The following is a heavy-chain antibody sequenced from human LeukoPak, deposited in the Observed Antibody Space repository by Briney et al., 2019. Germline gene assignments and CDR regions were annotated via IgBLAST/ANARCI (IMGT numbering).Heavy chain of an antibody. V-gene: IGHV2-5*01. CDR1: GFSLSTTGVG. CDR3: AHSIVRGRSPPFDY. J-gene: IGHJ4*02. CDR2: IYWSDDK. D-gene: IGHD3-10*01. Sequence: SGPTLVNPPQTLTLTCTFSGFSLSTTGVGVGWIRQPPGKALEGLSLIYWSDDKRYSPALKSRLTTAKDTSKNQVVLTMTNMDPVDTATYYCAHSIVRGRSPPFDYWGQGTLVTVSS.